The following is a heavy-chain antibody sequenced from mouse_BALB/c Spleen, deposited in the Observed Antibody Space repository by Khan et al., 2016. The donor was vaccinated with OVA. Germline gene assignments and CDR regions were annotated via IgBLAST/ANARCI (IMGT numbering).Heavy chain of an antibody. CDR1: GYTFTDYY. CDR3: ARRSSFDCTFAY. D-gene: IGHD6-1*01. V-gene: IGHV1-77*01. J-gene: IGHJ3*01. Sequence: QVQLQQPGAELARPGASVKLSCKASGYTFTDYYINWVKQRTGQGLEWIGEISPGSGETYYNERFKGKVALSADKSSSTAYMQLSSLISEASAVSFCARRSSFDCTFAYWGQGTLVTVS. CDR2: ISPGSGET.